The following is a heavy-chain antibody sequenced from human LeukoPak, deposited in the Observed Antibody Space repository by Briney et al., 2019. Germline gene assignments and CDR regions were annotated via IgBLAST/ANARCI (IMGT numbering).Heavy chain of an antibody. J-gene: IGHJ4*02. D-gene: IGHD5-18*01. V-gene: IGHV1-69*05. CDR3: ARVGSSGYSYGYGY. Sequence: ASVKVSCKASGYTFTSYDISWVRQAPGQGLEWMGGIIPIFGTANYAQKFQGRVTITTDESTSTAYMELSSLRSEDTAVYYCARVGSSGYSYGYGYWGQGTLVTVSS. CDR1: GYTFTSYD. CDR2: IIPIFGTA.